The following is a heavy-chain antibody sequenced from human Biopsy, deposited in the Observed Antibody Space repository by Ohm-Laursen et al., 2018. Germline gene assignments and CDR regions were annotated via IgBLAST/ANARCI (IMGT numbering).Heavy chain of an antibody. D-gene: IGHD4-23*01. V-gene: IGHV4-61*03. CDR3: ARGSNDFGGLYFPR. CDR2: ISYTGYT. J-gene: IGHJ4*02. CDR1: GGSISSNSYY. Sequence: SQTLSLTCTVSGGSISSNSYYWGWIRQSPGKGLEWIGHISYTGYTSYNASLKSRVTISVDTSRNHFSLRLSSLTAADTAVYYCARGSNDFGGLYFPRWGQGTLLTVSS.